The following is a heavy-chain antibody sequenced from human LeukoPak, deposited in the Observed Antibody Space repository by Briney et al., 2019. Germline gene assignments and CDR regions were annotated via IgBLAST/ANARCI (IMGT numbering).Heavy chain of an antibody. J-gene: IGHJ2*01. V-gene: IGHV1-24*01. CDR1: GYTLTELS. Sequence: GASVKVSCKVSGYTLTELSMHWVRQAPGKGLEWMGGFDPEDGETIYAQKFQGRVTMTRDTSTSTVYMELSSLRSEDTAVYYCARVNILTGPYWYFDLWGRGTLVTVSS. CDR3: ARVNILTGPYWYFDL. D-gene: IGHD3-9*01. CDR2: FDPEDGET.